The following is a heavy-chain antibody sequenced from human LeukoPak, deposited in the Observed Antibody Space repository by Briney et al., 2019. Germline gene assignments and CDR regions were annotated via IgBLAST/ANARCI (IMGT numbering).Heavy chain of an antibody. V-gene: IGHV4-38-2*02. CDR3: ARAYYDSSGYDSGDY. J-gene: IGHJ4*02. D-gene: IGHD3-22*01. CDR2: IYHSGST. CDR1: GYSISSGYY. Sequence: PSETLSLTCTVSGYSISSGYYWGWIRQPAGKGLEWIGSIYHSGSTYYNPSLKSRVTISVDTSKNQFSLKLSSVTAADTAVYYCARAYYDSSGYDSGDYWGQGTLVTVSS.